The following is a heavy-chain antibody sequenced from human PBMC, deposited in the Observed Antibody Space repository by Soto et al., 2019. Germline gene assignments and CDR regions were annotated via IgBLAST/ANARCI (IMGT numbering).Heavy chain of an antibody. J-gene: IGHJ5*02. V-gene: IGHV1-3*01. CDR2: INAGNGNT. CDR1: GYTFTSYA. D-gene: IGHD4-17*01. CDR3: ARINSNDYGDFMLNDWFDP. Sequence: QVPLVQSGAEVKKPGASVKVSCKASGYTFTSYAMHWVRQAPGQRLEWMGWINAGNGNTKYSQKFQGRVTITRDTSASTAYMELSSLRSEDTAVYYCARINSNDYGDFMLNDWFDPWGQGTLVTVSS.